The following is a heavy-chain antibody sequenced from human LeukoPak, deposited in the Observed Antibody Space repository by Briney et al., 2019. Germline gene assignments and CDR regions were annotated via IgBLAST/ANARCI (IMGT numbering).Heavy chain of an antibody. CDR1: AGSISSYY. Sequence: SETLSLTCTVSAGSISSYYWSWIRQPPGKGLDWIGRIYTSGSTNYNPSLKSRVTMSVDTSKNQFSLKLSSVTAADTAVYYCARERIWFGELLGGFDPWGQGTLVTVSS. V-gene: IGHV4-4*07. CDR2: IYTSGST. CDR3: ARERIWFGELLGGFDP. D-gene: IGHD3-10*01. J-gene: IGHJ5*02.